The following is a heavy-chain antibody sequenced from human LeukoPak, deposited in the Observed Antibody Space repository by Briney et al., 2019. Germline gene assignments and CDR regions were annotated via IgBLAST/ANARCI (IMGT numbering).Heavy chain of an antibody. J-gene: IGHJ6*03. V-gene: IGHV3-74*01. CDR1: GFTFSSYW. CDR2: INSDGSST. Sequence: GGSLRLSCAASGFTFSSYWMHWVRQAPGKGLVWVSRINSDGSSTSYADSVKGRFTLSRDNSKNTLYLQMNNLRAEDTAVYYCARGQRAHVEWSSYMDVWGKGTTVTVSS. CDR3: ARGQRAHVEWSSYMDV. D-gene: IGHD3-3*01.